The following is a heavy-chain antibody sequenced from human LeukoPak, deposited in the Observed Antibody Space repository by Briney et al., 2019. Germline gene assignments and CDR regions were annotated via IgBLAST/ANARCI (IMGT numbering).Heavy chain of an antibody. CDR1: GFTFSNYW. D-gene: IGHD4-11*01. CDR3: ARGSAVTANNFDF. J-gene: IGHJ4*02. V-gene: IGHV3-7*01. Sequence: GGSLRLSCVVSGFTFSNYWMSWVGRAPGKGLEWVANIKQDESEKYYVDSVKGRFTISRDNAKNSLYLQMNSLRAEDTAVYYCARGSAVTANNFDFWGQGTLVTVSS. CDR2: IKQDESEK.